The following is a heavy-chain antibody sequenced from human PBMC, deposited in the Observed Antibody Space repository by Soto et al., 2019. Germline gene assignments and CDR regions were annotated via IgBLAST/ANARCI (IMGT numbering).Heavy chain of an antibody. J-gene: IGHJ4*02. Sequence: QVQLQESGPGLVKPSQTLSVTCTVSGGSISSGGYYWSWIRQHPGKGLEWIGYIYYSGSTYYNPSLKSRVTISVDTSKNQFSLKLSSVTAADTAVYYCARNYYDILTGYPTAQFDYWGQGTLVTVSS. CDR2: IYYSGST. D-gene: IGHD3-9*01. V-gene: IGHV4-31*03. CDR1: GGSISSGGYY. CDR3: ARNYYDILTGYPTAQFDY.